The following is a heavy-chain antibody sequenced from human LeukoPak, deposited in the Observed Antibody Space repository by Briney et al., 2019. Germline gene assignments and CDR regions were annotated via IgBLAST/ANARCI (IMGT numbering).Heavy chain of an antibody. CDR1: GFTFSSYG. V-gene: IGHV3-30*02. J-gene: IGHJ4*02. D-gene: IGHD2-21*02. CDR2: IRYHGRDK. Sequence: GGSLRLSCAASGFTFSSYGMHCVRQAPGKGLEWVAFIRYHGRDKYYADSVRGRFTISRDNSRNTLYLQMDSLRAEDTAVYYCANSPVGDWSFDFWGQGTLVTVSS. CDR3: ANSPVGDWSFDF.